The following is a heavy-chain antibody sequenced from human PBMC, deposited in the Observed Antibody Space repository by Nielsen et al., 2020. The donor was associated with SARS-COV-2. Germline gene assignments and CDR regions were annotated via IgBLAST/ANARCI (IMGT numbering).Heavy chain of an antibody. J-gene: IGHJ5*02. D-gene: IGHD2-2*01. Sequence: GGSLRLSCSASGFTFSSTYMDWVRQAPGQGLVWVSRINPSGSGTAYADSVKGRFAVSRDNAENTVVLQIHSLRVEDTAVYYCARGPRIVVVPAAIQNWFDPWGQGTLVTVSS. CDR2: INPSGSGT. V-gene: IGHV3-74*01. CDR1: GFTFSSTY. CDR3: ARGPRIVVVPAAIQNWFDP.